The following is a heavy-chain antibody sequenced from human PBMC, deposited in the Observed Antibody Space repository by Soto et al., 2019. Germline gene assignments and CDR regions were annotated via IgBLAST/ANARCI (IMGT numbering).Heavy chain of an antibody. J-gene: IGHJ6*02. CDR2: ISYDGSSK. Sequence: QVQLVESGGGVVQPGRSLGLSCAASGFMFSIYGIHWVRQAPGKGLEWVAVISYDGSSKYYADSVKGRFTVSRDNSRDTVDLQMNSLRAEDTAVYFCAKDAPKPPHYYYGMDVWGQGTTVTISS. CDR3: AKDAPKPPHYYYGMDV. V-gene: IGHV3-30*18. CDR1: GFMFSIYG.